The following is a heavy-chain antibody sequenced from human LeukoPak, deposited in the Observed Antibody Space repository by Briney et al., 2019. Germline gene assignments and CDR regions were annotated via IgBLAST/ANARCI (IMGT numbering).Heavy chain of an antibody. CDR1: GYSFISYW. Sequence: GESLKISCKGSGYSFISYWIGWVRQMPGKGLEWMGIIYPGDSDTRYSPSFQAQVSISADKSINTAYLQWSSLKASDTAMYYCARRDCSTTRCYANFDYWGQGTLVTVSS. CDR3: ARRDCSTTRCYANFDY. J-gene: IGHJ4*02. CDR2: IYPGDSDT. V-gene: IGHV5-51*01. D-gene: IGHD2-2*01.